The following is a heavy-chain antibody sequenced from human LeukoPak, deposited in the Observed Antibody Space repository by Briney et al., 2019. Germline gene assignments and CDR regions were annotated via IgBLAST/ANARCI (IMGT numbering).Heavy chain of an antibody. CDR3: ARDRIAAAVRGQGY. V-gene: IGHV3-48*03. CDR2: ISSSGSTI. CDR1: GFTFSSYE. D-gene: IGHD6-13*01. Sequence: PGGSLRLSCAASGFTFSSYEMNWVSQAPGKGLEWVSYISSSGSTIYYADSVKGRFTISRDNAKNSLYLQMNSLRAEDTAVYYCARDRIAAAVRGQGYWGQGTLVTVSS. J-gene: IGHJ4*02.